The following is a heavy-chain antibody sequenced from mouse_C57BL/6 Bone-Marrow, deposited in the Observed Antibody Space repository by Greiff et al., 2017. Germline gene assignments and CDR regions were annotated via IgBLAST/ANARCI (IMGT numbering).Heavy chain of an antibody. J-gene: IGHJ4*01. CDR1: GFTFSDVY. D-gene: IGHD1-1*01. Sequence: EVMLVESGGGLVQSGRSLRLSCATSGFTFSDVYMEWVRQAPGKGLEWIAASRNKANDYTTEYSASVKGRFIVSRDTSQSILHRQMNALRAEDTAIYYCARDVYYGSIYGTYAMDYWGQGTSVTVSS. V-gene: IGHV7-1*01. CDR2: SRNKANDYTT. CDR3: ARDVYYGSIYGTYAMDY.